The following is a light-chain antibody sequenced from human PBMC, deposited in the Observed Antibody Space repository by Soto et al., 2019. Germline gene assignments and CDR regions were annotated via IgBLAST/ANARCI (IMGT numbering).Light chain of an antibody. J-gene: IGKJ4*01. CDR1: QGISSY. V-gene: IGKV1-8*01. CDR3: QQYYSYPST. Sequence: AIRMTQSPSSLSASTGDRVTLTCRASQGISSYLAWYQQKPGKAPKLLIYAASTLQSGVPSRFSGSGSGTDFTLTISCLQSEDFATYYCQQYYSYPSTFGGGTKVEIK. CDR2: AAS.